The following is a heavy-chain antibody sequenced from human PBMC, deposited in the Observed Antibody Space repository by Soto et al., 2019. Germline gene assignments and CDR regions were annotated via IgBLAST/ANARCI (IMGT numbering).Heavy chain of an antibody. CDR3: ARKVYGMDV. J-gene: IGHJ6*02. CDR2: INPNSGGT. V-gene: IGHV1-2*02. Sequence: ASVKVSCKASGYTFTAYYMHWVRQAPGQGLEWMGWINPNSGGTNYAQKFQGRVTMTTDTSISTAYMELSRLRSDDTAVYYCARKVYGMDVWGQGTTVTVSS. CDR1: GYTFTAYY.